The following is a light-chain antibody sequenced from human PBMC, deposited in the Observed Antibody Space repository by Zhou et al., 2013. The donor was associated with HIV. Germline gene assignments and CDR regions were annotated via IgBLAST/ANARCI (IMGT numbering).Light chain of an antibody. CDR2: GAS. Sequence: PGERATLSCRASHTISANYLAWYQQKPGQAPRLLVYGASTRATGIPDRFTGSGSGTDFTLTFTILGPEDSAVYYCQQYANSPQTFGQGTKVEIK. J-gene: IGKJ2*01. V-gene: IGKV3-20*01. CDR1: HTISANY. CDR3: QQYANSPQT.